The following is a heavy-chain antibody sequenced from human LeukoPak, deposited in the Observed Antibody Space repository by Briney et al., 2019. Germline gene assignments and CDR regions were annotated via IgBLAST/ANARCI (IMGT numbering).Heavy chain of an antibody. CDR2: INQDGSEN. V-gene: IGHV3-7*01. D-gene: IGHD3-16*01. CDR1: GFIFSRFR. J-gene: IGHJ4*02. CDR3: ASSWGSAIDF. Sequence: PGGSLGLCCAASGFIFSRFRMSWVRQPPGKGLEWVANINQDGSENYYVVSVKGRFTVTTDNAKNSLDLQMTSLRADDTAGYYCASSWGSAIDFWGQGTLVTVSS.